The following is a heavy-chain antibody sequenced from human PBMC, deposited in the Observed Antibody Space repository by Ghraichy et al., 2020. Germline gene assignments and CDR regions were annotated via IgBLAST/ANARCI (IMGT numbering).Heavy chain of an antibody. Sequence: GGSLRLSCAASGFTFSSFWMSWVRQAPGKGLEWVTNLKQDGSEKYYVDSVKGRFTISRDNAKNSLYLQMNSLRAEDTAVYYCARDLSWYYYYGMDVWGQGTTVTLS. V-gene: IGHV3-7*01. CDR1: GFTFSSFW. J-gene: IGHJ6*02. CDR3: ARDLSWYYYYGMDV. D-gene: IGHD2-15*01. CDR2: LKQDGSEK.